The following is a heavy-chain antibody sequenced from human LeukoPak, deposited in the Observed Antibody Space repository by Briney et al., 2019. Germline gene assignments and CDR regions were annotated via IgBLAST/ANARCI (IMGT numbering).Heavy chain of an antibody. Sequence: SVKVSCKASGGTFSSYAISWVRQAPGQGLEWMGGIIPIFGTANYAQKFQGRVTITTDESTSTAYMELSSLRSEDTAVYYCAGGMGIAVAGTPRVLGWFDPWGQGTLVTVSS. CDR2: IIPIFGTA. V-gene: IGHV1-69*05. D-gene: IGHD6-19*01. CDR3: AGGMGIAVAGTPRVLGWFDP. J-gene: IGHJ5*02. CDR1: GGTFSSYA.